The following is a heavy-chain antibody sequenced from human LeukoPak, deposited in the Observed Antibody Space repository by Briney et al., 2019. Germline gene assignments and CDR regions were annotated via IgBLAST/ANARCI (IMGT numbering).Heavy chain of an antibody. V-gene: IGHV3-23*01. CDR1: GFNFNIYA. CDR3: AKDPIAAASID. D-gene: IGHD6-13*01. Sequence: GGSLGLSCVASGFNFNIYAMSWVRQAPGKGPEWVSSISGGGGSTYYADSVKGRFTISRDNSKNTLSLQMNSLRAEDTAVYYCAKDPIAAASIDWGQGTLVTVSS. J-gene: IGHJ4*02. CDR2: ISGGGGST.